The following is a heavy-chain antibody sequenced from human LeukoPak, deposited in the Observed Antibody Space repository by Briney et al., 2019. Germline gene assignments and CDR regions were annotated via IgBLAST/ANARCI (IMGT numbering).Heavy chain of an antibody. CDR1: GYTFTSYG. D-gene: IGHD3-3*01. CDR2: ISAYNGNT. V-gene: IGHV1-18*01. CDR3: ARDGVNYDFWSGYTDY. J-gene: IGHJ4*02. Sequence: ASVKVSCKASGYTFTSYGISWVRQAPGQGLEWMGWISAYNGNTNYAQKFQGRVTMTRNTSISTAYMELSSLRSEDTAVYYCARDGVNYDFWSGYTDYWGQGTLVTVSS.